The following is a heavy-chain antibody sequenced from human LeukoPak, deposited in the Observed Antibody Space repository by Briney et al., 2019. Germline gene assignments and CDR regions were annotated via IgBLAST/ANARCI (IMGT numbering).Heavy chain of an antibody. J-gene: IGHJ4*02. V-gene: IGHV1-2*02. CDR2: INPNSGGT. D-gene: IGHD5-12*01. CDR1: GYTXTGYY. CDR3: ARDSCGYETFDY. Sequence: GASVKVSCKASGYTXTGYYMHWVRQAPGQGLEWMGWINPNSGGTNYAQKFQGRVTMTRDTSISTAYMELSRLRSDDTAVYYCARDSCGYETFDYWGQGTLVTVSS.